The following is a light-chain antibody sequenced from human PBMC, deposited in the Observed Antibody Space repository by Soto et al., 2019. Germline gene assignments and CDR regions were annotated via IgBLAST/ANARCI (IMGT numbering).Light chain of an antibody. Sequence: EIVMTQSPATLSVSPGERATLSCRASQSVNSNYLAWYQQKPGQAPRLLIYGISKRATDIPDRFSGSGSGTEFTPTNISLQPEDFATYDCQQHGQWRINFGRGTRLE. J-gene: IGKJ5*01. V-gene: IGKV3D-15*01. CDR1: QSVNSN. CDR3: QQHGQWRIN. CDR2: GIS.